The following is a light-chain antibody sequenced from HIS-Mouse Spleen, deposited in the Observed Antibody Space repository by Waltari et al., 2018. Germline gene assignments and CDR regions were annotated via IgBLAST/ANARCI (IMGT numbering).Light chain of an antibody. V-gene: IGLV2-14*01. CDR2: EVS. J-gene: IGLJ2*01. CDR3: SSYTSSSTLV. Sequence: QSALTQPASVSRSPGQSITISCTGTRSDVGGYNHVSWYQQHPGKAPKLMIYEVSNRPSGVSNRFSGSKSGNTASLTISGLQAEDEADYYCSSYTSSSTLVFGGGTKLTVL. CDR1: RSDVGGYNH.